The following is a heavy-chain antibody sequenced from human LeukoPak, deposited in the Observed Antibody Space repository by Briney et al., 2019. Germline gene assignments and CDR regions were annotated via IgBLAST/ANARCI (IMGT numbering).Heavy chain of an antibody. CDR3: ARHIAVAVAFDI. J-gene: IGHJ3*02. CDR1: GGSINNFY. Sequence: SETLSLICTVSGGSINNFYWRWIRQPAGKGLEWIGRIDTSGNTNYNPSLKSRVTISVDTSKNQFSLKLSSVTAADTAVYYCARHIAVAVAFDIWGQGTMVTVSS. V-gene: IGHV4-4*07. CDR2: IDTSGNT. D-gene: IGHD6-19*01.